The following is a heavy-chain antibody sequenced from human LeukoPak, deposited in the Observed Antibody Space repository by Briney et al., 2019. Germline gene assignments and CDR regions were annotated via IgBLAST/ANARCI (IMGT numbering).Heavy chain of an antibody. CDR2: ISYSGST. CDR1: DGSVSSYH. D-gene: IGHD4-23*01. Sequence: SETLSLTCTVSDGSVSSYHWGWIRQPPGKGLEWIGHISYSGSTNYNPSLKSRVTISVDTSKNQFSLRLSSVTAADTAVYYCVRSGGLWGQGTMVTVSS. J-gene: IGHJ3*01. CDR3: VRSGGL. V-gene: IGHV4-59*02.